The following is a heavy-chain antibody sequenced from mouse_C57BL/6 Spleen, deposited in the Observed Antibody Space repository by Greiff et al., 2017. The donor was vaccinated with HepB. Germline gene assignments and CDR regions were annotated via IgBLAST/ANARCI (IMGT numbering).Heavy chain of an antibody. D-gene: IGHD3-3*01. CDR3: EKDRGLGYFEY. CDR2: ISAGGSYT. Sequence: EVKLVESGGGLVKPGGSLKLSCAASGFTFSSYDMSWVRQSPEQRLEWVATISAGGSYTHYPDNVKGRFTISRDNAKNNLYLQMSHLTSEDTDMYYCEKDRGLGYFEYWGQGTTLTVSS. CDR1: GFTFSSYD. J-gene: IGHJ2*01. V-gene: IGHV5-4*03.